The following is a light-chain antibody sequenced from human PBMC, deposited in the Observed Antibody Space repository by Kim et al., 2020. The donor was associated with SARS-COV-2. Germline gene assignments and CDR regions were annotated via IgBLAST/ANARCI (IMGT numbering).Light chain of an antibody. CDR2: GKT. V-gene: IGLV3-19*01. Sequence: SSELTQDPAVSVALGQTVRITCQGDSLRSYFASWYQQKPGQAPLLVIYGKTNRPSGIPDRFSGSSSGRTASLTITGTQAGDEADYYCMSRDTDGPHNYVF. J-gene: IGLJ1*01. CDR1: SLRSYF. CDR3: MSRDTDGPHNYV.